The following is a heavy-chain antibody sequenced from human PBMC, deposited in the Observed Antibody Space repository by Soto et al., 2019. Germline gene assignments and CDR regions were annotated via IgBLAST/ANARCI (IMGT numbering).Heavy chain of an antibody. V-gene: IGHV3-74*01. CDR1: GFTFGSYW. CDR3: ARGRPYGMDV. Sequence: GGSLRLSCAASGFTFGSYWMNWVRQAPGKGLVWVSRIDSDGSSTTYADSVKGRFTTSRDNAKNTLYLQMSSLRVEDTAVYYCARGRPYGMDVWGXGTTVTVSS. CDR2: IDSDGSST. J-gene: IGHJ6*04.